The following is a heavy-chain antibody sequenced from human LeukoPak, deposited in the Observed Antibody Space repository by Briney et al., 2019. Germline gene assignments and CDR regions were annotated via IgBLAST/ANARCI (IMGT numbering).Heavy chain of an antibody. CDR1: GGSISSGGYY. Sequence: SETLSLTCTVSGGSISSGGYYWSWIRQHPGKGLEWIGYIYYSGSTCYNPSLKSRVTISVDTSKNQFSLKLSSVTAADTAVYYCARPYSSSWYDAFDIWGQGTMVTVSS. CDR3: ARPYSSSWYDAFDI. V-gene: IGHV4-31*03. D-gene: IGHD6-13*01. CDR2: IYYSGST. J-gene: IGHJ3*02.